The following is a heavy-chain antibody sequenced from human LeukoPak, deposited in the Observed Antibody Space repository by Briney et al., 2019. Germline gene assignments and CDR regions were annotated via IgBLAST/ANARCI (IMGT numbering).Heavy chain of an antibody. D-gene: IGHD2-15*01. J-gene: IGHJ4*02. V-gene: IGHV3-48*02. CDR3: AREGGFDW. Sequence: SGGSLRLSCAASGFTFSSYTMNWVRHAPGKGLEWVSYISGGSSTIYYADSVKGRFTISRDNAKNSLYLQMSSLSDEDTAVYYCAREGGFDWWGEGTLVTVSS. CDR2: ISGGSSTI. CDR1: GFTFSSYT.